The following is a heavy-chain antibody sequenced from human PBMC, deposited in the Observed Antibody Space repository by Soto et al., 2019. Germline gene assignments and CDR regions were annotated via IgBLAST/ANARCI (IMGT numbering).Heavy chain of an antibody. Sequence: WASVKVSCKASGGTFSSYAISWVRQAPGQGLEWMGGIIPIFGTANYAQKFQGRVTITADESTSTAYMELSSLRSEDTAVYYCARDRDIVATIRLYAFDIWGQGTMVTVSS. CDR3: ARDRDIVATIRLYAFDI. CDR1: GGTFSSYA. CDR2: IIPIFGTA. V-gene: IGHV1-69*13. D-gene: IGHD5-12*01. J-gene: IGHJ3*02.